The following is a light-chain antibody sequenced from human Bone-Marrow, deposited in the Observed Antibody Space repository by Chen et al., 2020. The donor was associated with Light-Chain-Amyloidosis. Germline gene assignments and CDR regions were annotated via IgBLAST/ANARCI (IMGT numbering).Light chain of an antibody. CDR3: SSFTSSSSYV. J-gene: IGLJ1*01. V-gene: IGLV2-14*01. Sequence: QSALTQPASVSGSPGQSLTISCPGTSGDVGTYNYFSWYQQHPGKAPKVMIYAVSNRPSGVSNRFAGSKAGNTASLTISGLQAEDEADYYCSSFTSSSSYVFGPGTKVTVL. CDR1: SGDVGTYNY. CDR2: AVS.